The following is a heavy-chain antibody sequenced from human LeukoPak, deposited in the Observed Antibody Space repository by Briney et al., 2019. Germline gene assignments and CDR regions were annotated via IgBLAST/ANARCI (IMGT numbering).Heavy chain of an antibody. D-gene: IGHD2-21*02. V-gene: IGHV4-39*01. J-gene: IGHJ6*03. Sequence: PSETLSLTCTVSGGSISSSSYYWGWIRQPPGKGLEWIGSIYYRGSTYYNPSLKSRVTISVDTSKNQFSLKLSSVTAADTAVYYCARTYCGGDCRGYYYHYYMDVWGKGTTVTISS. CDR1: GGSISSSSYY. CDR2: IYYRGST. CDR3: ARTYCGGDCRGYYYHYYMDV.